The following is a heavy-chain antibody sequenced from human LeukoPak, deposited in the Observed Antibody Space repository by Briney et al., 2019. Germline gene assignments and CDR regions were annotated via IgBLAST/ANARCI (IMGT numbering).Heavy chain of an antibody. CDR1: GYTFTGYY. Sequence: ASVKVSCKASGYTFTGYYMHWVRQAPGQGLEWMGWINPNSGGTNYAQKFQGRVTMTRDTSISTAYMELSRLRSDDTAVYYCASPFFQRESCTNGVCYPFDPWGQGTLVTVSS. CDR3: ASPFFQRESCTNGVCYPFDP. J-gene: IGHJ5*02. V-gene: IGHV1-2*02. CDR2: INPNSGGT. D-gene: IGHD2-8*01.